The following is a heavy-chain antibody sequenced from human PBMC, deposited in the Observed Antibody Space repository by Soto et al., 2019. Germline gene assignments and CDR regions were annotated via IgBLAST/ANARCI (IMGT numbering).Heavy chain of an antibody. CDR2: IYYSGST. CDR1: GGSISSYY. J-gene: IGHJ3*02. Sequence: SETLSLTCTVSGGSISSYYWSWIRQPPGKGLEWIGYIYYSGSTNYNPSLKSRVTISVDTSKNQFSLKLSSVTAADTAVYYCAAREATILFPRPLNDAFDIWGQGTMVTVSS. CDR3: AAREATILFPRPLNDAFDI. V-gene: IGHV4-59*01. D-gene: IGHD5-12*01.